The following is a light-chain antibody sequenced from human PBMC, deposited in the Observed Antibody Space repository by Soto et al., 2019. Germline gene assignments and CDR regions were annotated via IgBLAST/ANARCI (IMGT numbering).Light chain of an antibody. CDR1: QSISGTY. J-gene: IGKJ1*01. CDR3: QQYGSSPGT. Sequence: EIVLTQSPGTLSLSPGERATLSCRASQSISGTYLAWYQQKPGQAPRLLIYAASSRATGIPDRFSGSGSGTDFTLTISRLEPEDFAVYYCQQYGSSPGTFGQGTKVENK. V-gene: IGKV3-20*01. CDR2: AAS.